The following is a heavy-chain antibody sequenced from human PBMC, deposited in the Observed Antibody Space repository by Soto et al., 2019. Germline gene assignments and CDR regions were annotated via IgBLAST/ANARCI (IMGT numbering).Heavy chain of an antibody. D-gene: IGHD2-21*02. J-gene: IGHJ4*02. CDR2: ISSSSYI. CDR3: ARFAVTGPFDY. Sequence: LRLSCAASGFTFSSYSMNWVRQAPGKGLEWVSSISSSSYIYYADSVKGRFTISRDNAKNSLYLQMNSLRAEDTAVYYCARFAVTGPFDYWGQGTLVTVSS. CDR1: GFTFSSYS. V-gene: IGHV3-21*01.